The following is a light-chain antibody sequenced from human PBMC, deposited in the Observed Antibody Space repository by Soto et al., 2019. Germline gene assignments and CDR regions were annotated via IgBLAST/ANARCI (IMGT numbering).Light chain of an antibody. J-gene: IGKJ4*01. CDR3: QQSYGTLLT. V-gene: IGKV1-39*01. CDR2: DGS. Sequence: DIQMTQSPYSLSASVGDRVTITCRASQSISRYLNWYQQKPGKAPKLLIYDGSSLQSGVPSRFSGSGSGTDFTLTISSLQPEDFATYYCQQSYGTLLTFGGGTKVEIK. CDR1: QSISRY.